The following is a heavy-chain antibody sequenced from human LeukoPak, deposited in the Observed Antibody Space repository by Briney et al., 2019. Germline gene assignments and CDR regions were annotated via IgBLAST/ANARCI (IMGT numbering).Heavy chain of an antibody. J-gene: IGHJ4*02. D-gene: IGHD3-22*01. CDR3: ARGLDDSSGYYDY. CDR2: MNPNSGNT. Sequence: ASVKVSCKASGYTFTGYYMHWVRQAPGQGLEWMGWMNPNSGNTGYAQKFQGRVTMTRNTSISTAYMEPSSLRSEDTAVYYCARGLDDSSGYYDYWGQGTLVTVSS. CDR1: GYTFTGYY. V-gene: IGHV1-8*02.